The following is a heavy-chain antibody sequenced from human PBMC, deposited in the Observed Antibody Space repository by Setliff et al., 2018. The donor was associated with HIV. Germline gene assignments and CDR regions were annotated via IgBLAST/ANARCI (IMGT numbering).Heavy chain of an antibody. J-gene: IGHJ6*03. V-gene: IGHV1-2*02. Sequence: ASVKVSCKASGYTFTGYYMHWVRQAPGQGLEWMGWINPNSGGTNYAQKFQGRVTMTRDTSISTAYMELSRLRSDDTAVYYCARQFLDWSNDYYSRYYMDVWGKGTTGTVSS. D-gene: IGHD3-3*01. CDR2: INPNSGGT. CDR3: ARQFLDWSNDYYSRYYMDV. CDR1: GYTFTGYY.